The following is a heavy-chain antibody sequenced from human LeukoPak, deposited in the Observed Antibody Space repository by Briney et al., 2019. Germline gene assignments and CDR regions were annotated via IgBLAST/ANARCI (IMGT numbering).Heavy chain of an antibody. CDR2: INPNSGGT. D-gene: IGHD5-18*01. Sequence: ASVKVSCKASGYTFTGYYMHWVRQAPGQGLEWMGWINPNSGGTNYAQRFQGRVTMTRDTSISTAYMEVSGLRSDDTAVYYCASETAGRYSYELDYWGQGTLVTVSS. J-gene: IGHJ4*02. V-gene: IGHV1-2*02. CDR3: ASETAGRYSYELDY. CDR1: GYTFTGYY.